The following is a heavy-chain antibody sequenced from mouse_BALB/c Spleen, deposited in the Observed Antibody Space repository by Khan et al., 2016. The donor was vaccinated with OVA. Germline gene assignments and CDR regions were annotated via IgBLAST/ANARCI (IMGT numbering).Heavy chain of an antibody. J-gene: IGHJ2*01. Sequence: VQLQQSGPELVKPGASVRMSCKASGYTFTSYVMHWVKQKPGQGLEWIGYIYPYNDDTKYNEKFKGKATLTSDKSSSTAYMELSSLTSEDSAVYYCAKNYRYDVYSDYWGQGTTLTVSS. V-gene: IGHV1S136*01. CDR3: AKNYRYDVYSDY. CDR1: GYTFTSYV. CDR2: IYPYNDDT. D-gene: IGHD2-14*01.